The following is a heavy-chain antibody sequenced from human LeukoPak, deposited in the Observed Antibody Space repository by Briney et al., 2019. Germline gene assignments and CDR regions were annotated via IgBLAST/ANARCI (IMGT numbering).Heavy chain of an antibody. CDR3: ARVKDDYVWGSYRY. CDR1: GYAFTGYY. Sequence: ASVKVSFKASGYAFTGYYMHWLRQAPGQALEWMGRINPNSGGTNYAQKFQGRVTMTRDTSISTAYMELSRLRSDEPDAYYCARVKDDYVWGSYRYWGQGTLVTVSS. V-gene: IGHV1-2*05. J-gene: IGHJ4*02. D-gene: IGHD3-16*02. CDR2: INPNSGGT.